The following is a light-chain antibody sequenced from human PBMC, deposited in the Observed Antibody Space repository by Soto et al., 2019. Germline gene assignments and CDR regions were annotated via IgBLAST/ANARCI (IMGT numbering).Light chain of an antibody. CDR1: QSISSW. V-gene: IGKV1-5*01. CDR3: QQLFDSPIT. CDR2: DAS. J-gene: IGKJ5*01. Sequence: DIQMTQSHSTLSASVGDRVPITCRASQSISSWLAWYQQKPGKAPKLLIYDASSLESGVPSRFSATVSGTEFSLTSTSLQPEDFATYYCQQLFDSPITFGQGTRLENK.